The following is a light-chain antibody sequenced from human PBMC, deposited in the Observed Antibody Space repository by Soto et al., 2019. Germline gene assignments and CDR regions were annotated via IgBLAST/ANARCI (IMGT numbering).Light chain of an antibody. CDR3: CSYAGSYTFYV. J-gene: IGLJ1*01. CDR2: DVS. Sequence: QSALTQPRSVSGSPGQSVTISCTGTSSDVGGYNYVSWYQQQPGKAPKLMIYDVSKRPSGVPDRFSGSKSGITASLTISGLQAEDEADYYCCSYAGSYTFYVFGTGTKLTVL. CDR1: SSDVGGYNY. V-gene: IGLV2-11*01.